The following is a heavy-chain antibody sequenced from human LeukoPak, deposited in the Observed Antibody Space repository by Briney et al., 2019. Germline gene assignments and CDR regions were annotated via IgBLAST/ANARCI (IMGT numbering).Heavy chain of an antibody. CDR1: GFTFSSYA. V-gene: IGHV3-9*03. CDR2: ISWNSGSI. Sequence: GGSLRLSCAASGFTFSSYAMSWVRQAPGKGLEWVSGISWNSGSIGYADSVKGRFTISRDNAKNSLYLQMNSLRAEDMALYYCAKARYSSSSAPVDYWGQGTLVTVSS. J-gene: IGHJ4*02. CDR3: AKARYSSSSAPVDY. D-gene: IGHD6-6*01.